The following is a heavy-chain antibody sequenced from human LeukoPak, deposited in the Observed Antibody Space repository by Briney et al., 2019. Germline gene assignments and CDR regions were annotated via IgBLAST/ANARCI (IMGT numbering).Heavy chain of an antibody. CDR2: ISSSSSYR. CDR3: AIALLYSGSPGSHYYYYMDV. J-gene: IGHJ6*03. Sequence: PGGSLRLSCAASGFTFSSYSMNWVRQAPGKGLEWVGSISSSSSYRYYADSVKGRFIICRDNGKKSMYIQMNRQRAEETAVYYCAIALLYSGSPGSHYYYYMDVWGKGTTVTVSS. V-gene: IGHV3-21*01. D-gene: IGHD1-26*01. CDR1: GFTFSSYS.